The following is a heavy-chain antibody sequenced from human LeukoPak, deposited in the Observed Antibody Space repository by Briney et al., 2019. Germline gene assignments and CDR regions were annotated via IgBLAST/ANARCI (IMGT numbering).Heavy chain of an antibody. Sequence: PGGSLRLSCAASGFMFSSYWMHWVRQAPGKGLVWVSRINRDDSTTTYADSVKGRFTSSRDNAKNKLYLQMNSLRAEDTAVYYCARDGTSSSGWYGTSYYYYYMDVWGTGTSVTVSS. CDR2: INRDDSTT. CDR3: ARDGTSSSGWYGTSYYYYYMDV. CDR1: GFMFSSYW. V-gene: IGHV3-74*01. J-gene: IGHJ6*03. D-gene: IGHD6-13*01.